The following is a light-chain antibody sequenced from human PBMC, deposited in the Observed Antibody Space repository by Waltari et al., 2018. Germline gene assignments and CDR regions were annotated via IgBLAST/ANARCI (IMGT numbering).Light chain of an antibody. CDR2: GAS. Sequence: EIVMTQSPATLSVSPGERATLSCRASRRISSDLAWYQQKPGQAPRRLIYGASPRATGIPARFSGSGSGTEFTLTISSLQSEDFAVYYCQQYNNWPPYTFGQGTKLEIK. CDR1: RRISSD. CDR3: QQYNNWPPYT. J-gene: IGKJ2*01. V-gene: IGKV3-15*01.